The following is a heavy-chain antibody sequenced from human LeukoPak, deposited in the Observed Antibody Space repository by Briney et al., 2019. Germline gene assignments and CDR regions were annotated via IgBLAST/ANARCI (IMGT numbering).Heavy chain of an antibody. CDR2: IYYSGST. Sequence: SETLSLTCTVSGGSISSSSYYWGWIRQPPGKGLEWIGSIYYSGSTYYNPSLKSRVTISVDTSKNQFSPKLSSVTAADTAVYYCARLSNDYGDYAGYWYFDLWGRGTLVTVSS. J-gene: IGHJ2*01. CDR1: GGSISSSSYY. D-gene: IGHD4-17*01. CDR3: ARLSNDYGDYAGYWYFDL. V-gene: IGHV4-39*01.